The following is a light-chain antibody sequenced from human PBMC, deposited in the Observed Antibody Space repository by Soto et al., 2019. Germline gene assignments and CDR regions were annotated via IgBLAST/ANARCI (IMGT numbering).Light chain of an antibody. Sequence: QSALTQPASVSGSPGQSITISCTGTSSDIGGYNYVSWYQQHPGKAPKLMIYEVSNRPSGISNRFSGSKSGNTASLTISGLQAEDEADYYCSSYTSSSPLSVFGTVTKLTVL. J-gene: IGLJ1*01. CDR3: SSYTSSSPLSV. CDR1: SSDIGGYNY. CDR2: EVS. V-gene: IGLV2-14*01.